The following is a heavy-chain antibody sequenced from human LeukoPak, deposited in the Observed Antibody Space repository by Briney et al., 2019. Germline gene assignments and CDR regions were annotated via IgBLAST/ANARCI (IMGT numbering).Heavy chain of an antibody. Sequence: SVKVSCKTSGGTFSNYAINWVRQAPGEGLEWMGGIIPLFVTATYGQKFQGRVSITTDDSTSTAYMELRSLRFEDTAVYYCARASSNLDSSNLVEYSLYMYVWGKGTTVTVSS. CDR3: ARASSNLDSSNLVEYSLYMYV. CDR2: IIPLFVTA. D-gene: IGHD4-11*01. V-gene: IGHV1-69*05. CDR1: GGTFSNYA. J-gene: IGHJ6*03.